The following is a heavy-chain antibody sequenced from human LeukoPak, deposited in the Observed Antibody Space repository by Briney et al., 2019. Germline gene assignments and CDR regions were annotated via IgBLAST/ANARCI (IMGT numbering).Heavy chain of an antibody. J-gene: IGHJ3*02. D-gene: IGHD6-19*01. CDR3: AAPPPKSGWYLNAFDI. Sequence: GASVKVSCKASGFTFTSSAVQWVRQARGQRLEWIGWIVVGSGNTNYAQKFQERVTITRDMSTSTAYMELSSLRSEDTAVYYCAAPPPKSGWYLNAFDIWGQGTMVTVSS. V-gene: IGHV1-58*01. CDR2: IVVGSGNT. CDR1: GFTFTSSA.